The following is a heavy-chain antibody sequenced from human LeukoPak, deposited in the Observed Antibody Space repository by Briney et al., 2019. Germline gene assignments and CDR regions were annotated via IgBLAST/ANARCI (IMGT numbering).Heavy chain of an antibody. CDR2: ISSSGSPI. Sequence: GGSLRLSCAASGFTFSDYYMSWIRLAPGRGLEWVSYISSSGSPISYADSVKGRSTISRDNTKNSLYLQMNSLRAEDTAVYYCARHQHYGMDVWGQGTTVTVSS. V-gene: IGHV3-11*01. CDR3: ARHQHYGMDV. J-gene: IGHJ6*02. CDR1: GFTFSDYY.